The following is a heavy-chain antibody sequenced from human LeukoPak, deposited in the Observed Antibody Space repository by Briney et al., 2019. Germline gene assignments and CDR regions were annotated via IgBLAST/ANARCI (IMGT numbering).Heavy chain of an antibody. D-gene: IGHD3-10*01. V-gene: IGHV1-69*13. CDR2: IIPIFGTA. CDR3: ARDSLGPMVRGVNFYY. Sequence: GASVKVSCKASGGTFSSYAISWVRQAPGQGLEWMGGIIPIFGTANYAQKFQGRVTITADESTSTAYMELSSLRSEDTAVYYCARDSLGPMVRGVNFYYWGQGTLVTVSS. CDR1: GGTFSSYA. J-gene: IGHJ4*02.